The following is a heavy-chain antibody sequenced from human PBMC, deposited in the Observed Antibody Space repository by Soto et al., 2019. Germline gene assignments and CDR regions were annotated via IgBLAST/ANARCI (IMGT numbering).Heavy chain of an antibody. J-gene: IGHJ3*02. Sequence: QVQLVESGGGVVQPGRSLRLSCVASGFTFSSYVMHWVRQAPGEGLEWVAVIWYDGSNKYYADSVKGRFTISRDNSKNTLYLQMNSLRAEDTAVYYCARPDQYDSSGKGAFDIWGQGTMVTVSS. CDR3: ARPDQYDSSGKGAFDI. D-gene: IGHD3-22*01. V-gene: IGHV3-33*01. CDR1: GFTFSSYV. CDR2: IWYDGSNK.